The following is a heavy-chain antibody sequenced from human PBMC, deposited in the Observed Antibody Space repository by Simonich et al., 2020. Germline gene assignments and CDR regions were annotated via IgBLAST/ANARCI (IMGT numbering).Heavy chain of an antibody. J-gene: IGHJ3*02. D-gene: IGHD6-13*01. Sequence: QLQLQESGPGLVKPSETLSLTCTVSGGSISSGSYYWGWIRQPPGKGLEWIGSIYYRGSTYYSPSLKSRVTISVDTSKNQFSLKLSSVTAADTAGYYCARHAGFAFDIWGQGTMVTVSS. CDR2: IYYRGST. CDR1: GGSISSGSYY. CDR3: ARHAGFAFDI. V-gene: IGHV4-39*01.